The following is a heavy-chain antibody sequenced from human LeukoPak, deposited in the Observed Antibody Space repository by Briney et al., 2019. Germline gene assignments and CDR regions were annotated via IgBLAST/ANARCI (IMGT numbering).Heavy chain of an antibody. CDR3: AREGPYYYDSSGYYGWFDP. CDR1: GYTFTGYY. CDR2: INPNSGGT. Sequence: ASVKVSCKASGYTFTGYYMHWVRQAPGQGLEGMGWINPNSGGTNYAQKFQGRVTMTRDTSISTAYMELSRLRSDDTAVYYCAREGPYYYDSSGYYGWFDPWGQGTLVTVSS. J-gene: IGHJ5*02. D-gene: IGHD3-22*01. V-gene: IGHV1-2*02.